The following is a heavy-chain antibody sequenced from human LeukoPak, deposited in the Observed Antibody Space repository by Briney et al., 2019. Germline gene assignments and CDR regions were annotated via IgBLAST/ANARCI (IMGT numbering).Heavy chain of an antibody. J-gene: IGHJ3*02. V-gene: IGHV1-8*01. CDR2: MNPNSGNT. CDR1: GYTFTSYD. D-gene: IGHD1-26*01. CDR3: ARYTWDTHRAFDI. Sequence: ASVKVSCKASGYTFTSYDINWVRQATGQGLEWMGWMNPNSGNTGYAQKFQGRVTMTRNTSISTAYMELSSLGSEDTAVYYCARYTWDTHRAFDIWGQGTMVTVSS.